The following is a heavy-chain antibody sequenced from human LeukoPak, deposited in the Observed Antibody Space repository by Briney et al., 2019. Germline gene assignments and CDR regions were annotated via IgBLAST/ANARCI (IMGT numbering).Heavy chain of an antibody. CDR2: ISGSGGST. V-gene: IGHV3-23*01. CDR3: AKRAGISYCGGDCYSP. D-gene: IGHD2-21*02. CDR1: GFTFSSYA. J-gene: IGHJ4*02. Sequence: GGSLRLSCAASGFTFSSYAMSWVRQAPGKGLEWVSAISGSGGSTYYADSVKGRFTISRDNSKNTLYLQMNSLRAEDTAVYYCAKRAGISYCGGDCYSPWGQGNLVTVSS.